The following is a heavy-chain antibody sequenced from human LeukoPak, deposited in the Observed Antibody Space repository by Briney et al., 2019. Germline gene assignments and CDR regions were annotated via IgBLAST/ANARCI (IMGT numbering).Heavy chain of an antibody. CDR3: ARDLRVDFWSGPSGAEPNAFDI. CDR2: ISSSGSTI. Sequence: KPGGSLRLSCAASGFTFSDYYMSWIRQAPGKGLEWVSYISSSGSTIYYADSVKGRFTISRDNAKNSLYLQMNSLRAEDTAVYYCARDLRVDFWSGPSGAEPNAFDIWGQGTMVTVSS. D-gene: IGHD3-3*01. V-gene: IGHV3-11*04. CDR1: GFTFSDYY. J-gene: IGHJ3*02.